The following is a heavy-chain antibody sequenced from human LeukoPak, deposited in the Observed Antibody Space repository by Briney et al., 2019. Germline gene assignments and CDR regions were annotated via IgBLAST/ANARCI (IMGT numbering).Heavy chain of an antibody. CDR3: AKRSVADPRTYCYGMDV. CDR1: GFTFSNYA. D-gene: IGHD6-19*01. J-gene: IGHJ6*02. V-gene: IGHV3-23*01. CDR2: ISGSGGST. Sequence: GGSLRLSCAASGFTFSNYAMSWVRQAPGKGLEWVSAISGSGGSTYYADSVKGRFTIPRDNSKNTLYLQMNSLRAEDTAVYYCAKRSVADPRTYCYGMDVWGQGTTVTVSS.